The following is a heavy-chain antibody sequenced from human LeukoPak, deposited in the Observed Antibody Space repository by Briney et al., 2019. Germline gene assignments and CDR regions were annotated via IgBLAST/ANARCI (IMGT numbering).Heavy chain of an antibody. J-gene: IGHJ4*02. CDR2: IYYSGST. CDR3: ARRTGYLGY. D-gene: IGHD7-27*01. V-gene: IGHV4-39*07. CDR1: GGSISSSSYY. Sequence: PSETLSLTCTVSGGSISSSSYYWGWIRQPPGKGLEWTGSIYYSGSTYYNPSLKSRVTISVDTSKNQFSLKLSSVTAADTAVYYCARRTGYLGYWGQGTLVTVSS.